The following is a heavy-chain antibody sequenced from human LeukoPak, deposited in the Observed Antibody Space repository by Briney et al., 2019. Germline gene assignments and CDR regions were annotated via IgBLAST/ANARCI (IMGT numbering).Heavy chain of an antibody. D-gene: IGHD3-3*01. V-gene: IGHV4-38-2*02. CDR3: ARSSGKWSGDYYYHYMDV. CDR2: IYHSGST. Sequence: SETLSLTCTVSGYSISSGYYWGWIRQPPGKGLEWIGSIYHSGSTYSNPSLKSRVTISVDTSKNQFSLKLSSVTAADTAVYYCARSSGKWSGDYYYHYMDVWGRGTTVTISS. CDR1: GYSISSGYY. J-gene: IGHJ6*03.